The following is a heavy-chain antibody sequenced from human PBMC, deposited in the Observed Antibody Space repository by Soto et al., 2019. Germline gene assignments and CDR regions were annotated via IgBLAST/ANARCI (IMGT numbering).Heavy chain of an antibody. D-gene: IGHD2-8*02. CDR3: ARDQITGLFDY. CDR2: INHSGST. Sequence: QVQLQQWGAGLLKPSETLSLTCAVYGGSFSGYYWTWIRQPPGTGLGWIGEINHSGSTNYNPSLKSRVTISVDTSKHQFSLKLTSVTAADTAXYYCARDQITGLFDYWGQGTLVTVSS. V-gene: IGHV4-34*01. CDR1: GGSFSGYY. J-gene: IGHJ4*02.